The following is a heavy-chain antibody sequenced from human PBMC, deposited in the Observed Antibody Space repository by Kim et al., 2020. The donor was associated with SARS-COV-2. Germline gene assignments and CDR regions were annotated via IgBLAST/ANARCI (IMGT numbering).Heavy chain of an antibody. Sequence: NYNPPLTSRVSISVDTPKNQFSLERSSVTAADTPVYYCARGPAAVRLPDYWGQGTLVTVSS. D-gene: IGHD2-2*01. J-gene: IGHJ4*02. CDR3: ARGPAAVRLPDY. V-gene: IGHV4-34*01.